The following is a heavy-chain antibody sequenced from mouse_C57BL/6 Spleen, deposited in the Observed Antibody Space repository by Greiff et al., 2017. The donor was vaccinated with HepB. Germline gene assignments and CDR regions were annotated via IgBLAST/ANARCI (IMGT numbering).Heavy chain of an antibody. CDR3: ARTDDYDWGYYFDY. Sequence: VQLQQPGAELLRPGSSVQLSCKASGYTFTSYWMHWVKPRPIQGLEWIGNIDPSDSETHYNQKFKDKATLTVDKSSSTAYMQLSSLTSEDSAVYYCARTDDYDWGYYFDYWGQGTTLTVSS. J-gene: IGHJ2*01. CDR2: IDPSDSET. D-gene: IGHD2-4*01. CDR1: GYTFTSYW. V-gene: IGHV1-52*01.